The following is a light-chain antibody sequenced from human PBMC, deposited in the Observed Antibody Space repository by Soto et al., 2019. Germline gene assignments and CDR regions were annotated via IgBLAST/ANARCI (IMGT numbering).Light chain of an antibody. CDR2: DND. J-gene: IGLJ3*02. CDR1: SSNIRSNL. V-gene: IGLV1-51*01. Sequence: QSVLTQPPSVSAAPGQKVTISCSGSSSNIRSNLVSWYQQLPGTAPKLLIYDNDKRPSGIPDRFSGSKSGTSASLGITGLQTGDEADYSCATWDNSLSAWLFGGGTKLTVL. CDR3: ATWDNSLSAWL.